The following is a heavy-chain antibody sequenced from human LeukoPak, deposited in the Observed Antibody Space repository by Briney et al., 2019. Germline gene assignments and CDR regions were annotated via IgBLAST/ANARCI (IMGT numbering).Heavy chain of an antibody. Sequence: GGSLRLSCAASGFTFEDYGMTWVRQAPGKGLEWISGLNWNGDNTGYADSVKGRFTISRDNAKHSLYLQVNSLRAEDMAFYYCARVWAWGSGNYFDYWGQGTLVTVSS. V-gene: IGHV3-20*04. CDR3: ARVWAWGSGNYFDY. CDR1: GFTFEDYG. J-gene: IGHJ4*02. CDR2: LNWNGDNT. D-gene: IGHD7-27*01.